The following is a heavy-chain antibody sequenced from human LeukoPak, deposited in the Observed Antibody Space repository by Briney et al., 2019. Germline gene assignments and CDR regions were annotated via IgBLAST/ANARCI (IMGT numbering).Heavy chain of an antibody. CDR3: DRNSNDYSYFDY. V-gene: IGHV4-31*03. CDR1: GGSISSGGYY. CDR2: IYYSGTT. Sequence: SETLSLTCTVSGGSISSGGYYWTWIRQHPGKGLEWIGYIYYSGTTYYNPSLESRVTISVDTSKNQFSLKLSSVTAADTAVYYCDRNSNDYSYFDYWGQGTLVTVSA. J-gene: IGHJ4*02. D-gene: IGHD3-22*01.